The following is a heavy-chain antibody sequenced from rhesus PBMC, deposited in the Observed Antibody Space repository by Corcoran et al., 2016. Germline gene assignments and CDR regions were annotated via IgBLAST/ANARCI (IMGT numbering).Heavy chain of an antibody. D-gene: IGHD6-31*01. Sequence: EVQLVESGGGLVQPGGSLRLSCAASGFTFSSYDMSWVRQAPGKGLVWVSYSSYSVKTIYYAEAVKGRVNRSRDNAKNSLALQMSSLRAEDTAVYYWTRASIAAAGTFDYWGQGVLVTVSS. CDR1: GFTFSSYD. CDR2: SSYSVKTI. CDR3: TRASIAAAGTFDY. J-gene: IGHJ4*01. V-gene: IGHV3-136*01.